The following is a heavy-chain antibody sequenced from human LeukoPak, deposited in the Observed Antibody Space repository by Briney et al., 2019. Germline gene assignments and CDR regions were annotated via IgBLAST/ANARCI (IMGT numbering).Heavy chain of an antibody. J-gene: IGHJ5*02. CDR3: ARSIAQCNWFDP. CDR2: INHSGST. V-gene: IGHV4-34*01. D-gene: IGHD6-13*01. Sequence: SETVSLTCAVYGGSFSGYYWSWIRQPPGKGLEWIGEINHSGSTNYNPSLKSRVTISVDTSKNQFSLKLSSVTAADTAVYYCARSIAQCNWFDPWGQGALGAVSS. CDR1: GGSFSGYY.